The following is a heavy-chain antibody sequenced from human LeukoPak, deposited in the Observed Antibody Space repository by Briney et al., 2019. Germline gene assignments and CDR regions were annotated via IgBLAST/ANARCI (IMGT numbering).Heavy chain of an antibody. CDR1: GFTFSSYG. CDR2: ISYDGSNK. V-gene: IGHV3-30*18. CDR3: AKEGGYYDILSNPYYFGY. Sequence: PGGSLRLSCAASGFTFSSYGMHWVRQAPGKGLEWVAVISYDGSNKYYADSVKGRFTISRDNSKNTLYLQMNSLRAEDTAVYYCAKEGGYYDILSNPYYFGYWGQGTLVTVSS. J-gene: IGHJ4*02. D-gene: IGHD3-9*01.